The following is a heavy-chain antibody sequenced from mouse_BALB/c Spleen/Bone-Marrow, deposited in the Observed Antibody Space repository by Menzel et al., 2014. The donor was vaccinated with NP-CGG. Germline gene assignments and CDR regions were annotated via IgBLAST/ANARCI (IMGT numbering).Heavy chain of an antibody. CDR2: IRNKAKGYTT. V-gene: IGHV7-3*02. D-gene: IGHD2-4*01. CDR1: WFTFTDYH. CDR3: ARDINYDIYWYFDV. J-gene: IGHJ1*01. Sequence: EVMLVESGGGLVQPGGSLRLSCATSWFTFTDYHMSWVRQPPGKALEWSGFIRNKAKGYTTEYSASVKGRFTISRDNSQGILYLQMNTLRAEDSATYYCARDINYDIYWYFDVWGAGTTVTVSS.